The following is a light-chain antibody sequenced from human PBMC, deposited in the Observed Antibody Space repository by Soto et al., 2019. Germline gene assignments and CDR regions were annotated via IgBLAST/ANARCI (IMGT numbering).Light chain of an antibody. V-gene: IGKV1-33*01. J-gene: IGKJ5*01. Sequence: DIQMTQSPSSLSASVGDRVTITCQASQDINKNLAWYQQKPGQAPKLLIYGASTLATGVPSRFSGSGSGTGFTFTISSLQPEDFATYYCQQYDSLPLTFGQGTRLENK. CDR3: QQYDSLPLT. CDR2: GAS. CDR1: QDINKN.